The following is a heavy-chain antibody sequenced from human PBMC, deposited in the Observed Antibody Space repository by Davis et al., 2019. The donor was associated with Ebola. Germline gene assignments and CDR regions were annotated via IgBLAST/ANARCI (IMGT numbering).Heavy chain of an antibody. V-gene: IGHV4-31*03. CDR2: IYYSGST. D-gene: IGHD3-3*02. J-gene: IGHJ4*02. CDR3: ARFSDGEYFDY. Sequence: MPSETLSLTCTVSGGSISSGGYYWSWIRQPPGKGLEWIGYIYYSGSTSYNPSLGSRVTISLDTSKNQFSLKLSSVTAADTAVYYCARFSDGEYFDYWGQGTLVTVSS. CDR1: GGSISSGGYY.